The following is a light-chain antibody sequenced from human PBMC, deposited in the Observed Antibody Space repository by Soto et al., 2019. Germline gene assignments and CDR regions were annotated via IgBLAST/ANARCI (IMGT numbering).Light chain of an antibody. V-gene: IGKV2-28*01. CDR3: MQGLQPPT. J-gene: IGKJ4*01. Sequence: DIVMTQSPLSLSVTPGEPASISCRSSQSLLHSNGYNYLDWYLQKPGQSPQLLIYLGSNRASGIPDRFSGGGSGTYFTLKISRVEAEDVGVYYCMQGLQPPTFGGGTKVEIK. CDR2: LGS. CDR1: QSLLHSNGYNY.